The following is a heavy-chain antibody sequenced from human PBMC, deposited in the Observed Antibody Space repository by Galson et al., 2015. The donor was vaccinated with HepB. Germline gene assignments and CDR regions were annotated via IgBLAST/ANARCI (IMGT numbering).Heavy chain of an antibody. D-gene: IGHD6-13*01. V-gene: IGHV1-69*13. CDR3: ARSHNIDTAAGFYYFDY. J-gene: IGHJ4*02. Sequence: SVKVSCKASGGTFSSYAISWVRQAPGQGLEWMGGIIPIFGTANYAQKFQGRVTITADESTSTAYMELSSLRSEDTAVYYCARSHNIDTAAGFYYFDYWGQGTPVTVSS. CDR2: IIPIFGTA. CDR1: GGTFSSYA.